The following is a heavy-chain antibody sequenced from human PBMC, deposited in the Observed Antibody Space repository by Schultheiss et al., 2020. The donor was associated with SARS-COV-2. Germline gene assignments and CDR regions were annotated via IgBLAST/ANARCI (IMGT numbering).Heavy chain of an antibody. CDR2: IYYSGST. CDR1: GGSISSYY. Sequence: SETLSLTCAVSGGSISSYYWSWIRQPPGKGLEWIGYIYYSGSTYYNPSLKSRVTISVDKSKNQFSLKLSSVTAADTAVYYCARHPHYSHRFDYWGQGTLVTVSS. D-gene: IGHD4-11*01. J-gene: IGHJ4*02. CDR3: ARHPHYSHRFDY. V-gene: IGHV4-59*08.